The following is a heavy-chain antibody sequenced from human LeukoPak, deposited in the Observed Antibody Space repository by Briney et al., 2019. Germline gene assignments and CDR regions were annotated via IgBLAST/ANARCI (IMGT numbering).Heavy chain of an antibody. J-gene: IGHJ5*02. V-gene: IGHV4-59*01. CDR2: ISYSGST. CDR1: GGSISSYY. CDR3: AREGTAGTNLNWFDP. D-gene: IGHD1-1*01. Sequence: PAETLSLTCTVSGGSISSYYWSWIRQPPGKGLEWIGYISYSGSTNFNPSLKSRVTISVDTSKNQFSLKLSSVTAADTAVYYCAREGTAGTNLNWFDPWGQGTLVTVSS.